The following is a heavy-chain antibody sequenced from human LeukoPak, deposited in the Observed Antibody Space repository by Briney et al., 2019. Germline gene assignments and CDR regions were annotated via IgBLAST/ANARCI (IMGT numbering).Heavy chain of an antibody. CDR2: IYPGDSDT. CDR1: GYGFTSYW. V-gene: IGHV5-51*01. J-gene: IGHJ5*02. Sequence: GESLKISCKGSGYGFTSYWICCVRQMPGKRLEWMGIIYPGDSDTRYSPSFQGQVTISADKSISTAYLQWSSLKASDTAMYYCARTLAAAGTFWFDPWGQGTLVTVSS. D-gene: IGHD6-13*01. CDR3: ARTLAAAGTFWFDP.